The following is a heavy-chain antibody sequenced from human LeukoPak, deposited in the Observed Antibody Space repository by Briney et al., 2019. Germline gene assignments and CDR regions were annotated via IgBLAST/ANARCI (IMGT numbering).Heavy chain of an antibody. V-gene: IGHV4-59*12. CDR1: AGSISSYY. J-gene: IGHJ4*02. D-gene: IGHD2-15*01. Sequence: SETLSLTCTVSAGSISSYYWSWIRQPPGKGLEWIGYIYYDGSTNYNPSLKSRVTISVDTSKNQFSLKLSSVTAADTAVYYCARSFYCSGGTCLRLFDYWGQGTLVTVSS. CDR3: ARSFYCSGGTCLRLFDY. CDR2: IYYDGST.